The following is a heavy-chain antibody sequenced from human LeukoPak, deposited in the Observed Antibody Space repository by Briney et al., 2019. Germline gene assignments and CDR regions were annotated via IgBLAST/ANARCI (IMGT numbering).Heavy chain of an antibody. CDR3: ARVEYSSSSPSFDY. CDR1: GGSISSYY. CDR2: IYYSGST. J-gene: IGHJ4*02. D-gene: IGHD6-6*01. Sequence: SETLSLTCTVSGGSISSYYWSWIRQPPGKGLEWIGYIYYSGSTYYNPSLKSRVTISVDTSKNQFSLKLSSVTAADTAVYYCARVEYSSSSPSFDYWGQGTLVTVSS. V-gene: IGHV4-59*12.